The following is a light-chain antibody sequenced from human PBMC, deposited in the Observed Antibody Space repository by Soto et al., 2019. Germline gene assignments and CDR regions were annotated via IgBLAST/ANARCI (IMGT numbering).Light chain of an antibody. CDR3: CSYAGSYTYV. J-gene: IGLJ1*01. V-gene: IGLV1-40*01. CDR1: ISNIGAGYD. CDR2: GNS. Sequence: QSVLTQPPSVSGAPGQRITISCTGSISNIGAGYDVHWYQQLPGRAPKLLIYGNSNRPSGVPDRFSGSKSDTSASLAISGLQAEDEADYYCCSYAGSYTYVFGSGTKVTVL.